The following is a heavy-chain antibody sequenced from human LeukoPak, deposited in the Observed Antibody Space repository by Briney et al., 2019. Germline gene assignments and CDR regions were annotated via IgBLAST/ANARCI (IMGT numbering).Heavy chain of an antibody. CDR2: ISGSGGST. Sequence: GGSLRLSCAASGFTFSSHAMSWVRQAPGKGLEWVSAISGSGGSTYYADSVKGRFTISRDNSKNTLYLQMNSLRAEDTAVYYCAKGGRDYDILTGYYISTEYFQHWGQGTLVTVSS. CDR3: AKGGRDYDILTGYYISTEYFQH. D-gene: IGHD3-9*01. CDR1: GFTFSSHA. V-gene: IGHV3-23*01. J-gene: IGHJ1*01.